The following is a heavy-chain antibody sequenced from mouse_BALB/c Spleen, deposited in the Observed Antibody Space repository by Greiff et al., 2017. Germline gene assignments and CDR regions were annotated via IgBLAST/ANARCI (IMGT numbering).Heavy chain of an antibody. D-gene: IGHD1-1*01. CDR1: GYSITSDYA. Sequence: EVKVEESGPGLVKPSQSLSLTCTVTGYSITSDYAWNWIRQFPGNKLEWMGYISYSGSTSYNPSLKSRISITRDTSKNQFFLQLNSVTTEDTATYYCARYGDYYGSRIFDVWGAGTTVTVSS. CDR3: ARYGDYYGSRIFDV. V-gene: IGHV3-2*02. J-gene: IGHJ1*01. CDR2: ISYSGST.